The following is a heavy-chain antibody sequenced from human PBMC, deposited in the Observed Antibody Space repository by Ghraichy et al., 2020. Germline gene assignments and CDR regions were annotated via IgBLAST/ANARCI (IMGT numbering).Heavy chain of an antibody. D-gene: IGHD4-17*01. CDR2: IIIRGGNT. Sequence: GGSLRLSCAASGFTFSSYAMSWVRQAQGKGLQWVSSIIIRGGNTYYADSVKGRFTISRDNSKNTRHLQMSSLRAEDTAVYYCAKNLDYGDGRGYSFDYWGQGTLVTVSS. CDR3: AKNLDYGDGRGYSFDY. V-gene: IGHV3-23*01. CDR1: GFTFSSYA. J-gene: IGHJ4*02.